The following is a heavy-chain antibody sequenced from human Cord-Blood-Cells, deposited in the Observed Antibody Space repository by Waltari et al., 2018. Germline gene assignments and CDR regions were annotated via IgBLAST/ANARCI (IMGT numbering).Heavy chain of an antibody. V-gene: IGHV1-69*01. J-gene: IGHJ4*02. CDR1: GGTFSSYA. CDR3: ARDVYDFWSGYYYY. CDR2: MIPILCTA. Sequence: QVQLVQSGAEVKKPGSSVKVSCKASGGTFSSYAISWVRQAPGQGLEWKGGMIPILCTANDAQKFQGRVTITADESTSTAYMELSSLRSEDTAVYYCARDVYDFWSGYYYYWGQGTLVTVSS. D-gene: IGHD3-3*01.